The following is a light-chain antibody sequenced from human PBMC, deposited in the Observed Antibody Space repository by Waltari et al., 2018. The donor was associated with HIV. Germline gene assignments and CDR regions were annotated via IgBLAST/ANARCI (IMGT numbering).Light chain of an antibody. V-gene: IGLV1-40*01. CDR3: QSYDSSLSNWV. J-gene: IGLJ3*02. CDR2: GNS. Sequence: QSVLTQPPSVSVAPGQGVTISCTGRSSNIGAVYEVHWYQQLPGTAPKLLISGNSKRPSGVPDRVSGSKAGTSAYLAITGLQPDDETDYYCQSYDSSLSNWVFGGGTKLTVL. CDR1: SSNIGAVYE.